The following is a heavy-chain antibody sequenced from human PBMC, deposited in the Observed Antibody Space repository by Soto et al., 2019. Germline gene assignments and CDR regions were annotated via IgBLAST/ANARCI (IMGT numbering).Heavy chain of an antibody. CDR2: IYPGDSDT. D-gene: IGHD1-26*01. CDR3: ARRPRGVSGSYYDY. J-gene: IGHJ4*02. CDR1: GYSFTNYW. V-gene: IGHV5-51*01. Sequence: GESLKISCNASGYSFTNYWIGWVRQMPGKGLEWMGIIYPGDSDTRYSPSFQGQVTISADKSITTAYLQWSSLKASDTAIYYCARRPRGVSGSYYDYWGQGVLVTVSS.